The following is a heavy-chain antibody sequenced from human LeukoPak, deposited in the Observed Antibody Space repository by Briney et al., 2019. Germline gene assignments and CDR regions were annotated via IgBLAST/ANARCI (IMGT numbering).Heavy chain of an antibody. Sequence: SSETLSLTCTVSGGSISSYYWSWIRQPPGKGLEWIGYIYYSGSTNYNPSLKSRVTISVDTSKNQFSLKLSSVTAADTAVYYCARDVAAAGPYFDYWGQGTLVTVSS. CDR2: IYYSGST. CDR1: GGSISSYY. D-gene: IGHD6-13*01. CDR3: ARDVAAAGPYFDY. V-gene: IGHV4-59*01. J-gene: IGHJ4*02.